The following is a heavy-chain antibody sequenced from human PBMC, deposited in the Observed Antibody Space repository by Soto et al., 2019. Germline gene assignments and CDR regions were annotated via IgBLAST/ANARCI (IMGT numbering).Heavy chain of an antibody. CDR1: GGSGGSFSGYY. CDR2: INHSGST. Sequence: SETLSLTCAVNGGSGGSFSGYYSSWIRQPPGKGLEWIGEINHSGSTNYNPSLKSRVTISVYTPKNQFSLKLSSVTAADRAVYYCARVRMNYYYYGMDVWGQGTTVTVS. V-gene: IGHV4-34*01. J-gene: IGHJ6*02. CDR3: ARVRMNYYYYGMDV. D-gene: IGHD2-15*01.